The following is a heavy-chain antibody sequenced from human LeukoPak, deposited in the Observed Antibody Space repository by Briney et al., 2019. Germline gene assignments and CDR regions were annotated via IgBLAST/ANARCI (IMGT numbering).Heavy chain of an antibody. D-gene: IGHD2-15*01. CDR1: GGSISSGSYY. CDR2: TYYSGST. CDR3: ARDVDATSGWFDP. V-gene: IGHV4-61*01. Sequence: SETLSLTCTVSGGSISSGSYYWSWIRQPPGKGLEWIGYTYYSGSTDYSPSLKSRVTISVDTSKNQFSLKLSSVTAADTAVYYCARDVDATSGWFDPWGQGTLVTVSS. J-gene: IGHJ5*02.